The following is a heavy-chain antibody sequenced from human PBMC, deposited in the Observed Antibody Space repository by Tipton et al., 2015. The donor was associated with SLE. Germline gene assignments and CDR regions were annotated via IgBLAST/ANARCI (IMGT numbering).Heavy chain of an antibody. V-gene: IGHV4-39*07. CDR3: AREVGNLDY. CDR1: GGSISSSSYY. Sequence: LRLSCTVSGGSISSSSYYWGWIRQPPGKGLEWIGSIYYSGSTYYNPSLKSRVTISVDTSKNQFSLKLSSVTAADTAVYYCAREVGNLDYWGQGTLVTVSS. J-gene: IGHJ4*02. D-gene: IGHD2-2*01. CDR2: IYYSGST.